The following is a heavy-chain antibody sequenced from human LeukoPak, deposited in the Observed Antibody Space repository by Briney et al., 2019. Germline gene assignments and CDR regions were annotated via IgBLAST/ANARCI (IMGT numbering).Heavy chain of an antibody. V-gene: IGHV3-7*01. Sequence: GGSLRLSCAVSGFTISNYWLRWVRQAPGKGLEWVATIKQDGSAEFYVDSAKGRFTISRDSAKNSLYLQMNSLRDDDTGVYYCARDLFDYWGQGTLVTVSS. J-gene: IGHJ4*02. CDR1: GFTISNYW. CDR3: ARDLFDY. CDR2: IKQDGSAE.